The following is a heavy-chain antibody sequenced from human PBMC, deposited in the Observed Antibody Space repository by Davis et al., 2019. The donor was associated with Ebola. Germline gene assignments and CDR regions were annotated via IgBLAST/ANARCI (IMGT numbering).Heavy chain of an antibody. CDR1: GFTFSSYG. CDR3: ARDFGDIVVVPAAIGYYYYYGMDV. D-gene: IGHD2-2*01. CDR2: IRYDGSNK. J-gene: IGHJ6*04. Sequence: GGSLRLSCAASGFTFSSYGMHWVRQAPGKGLEWVAFIRYDGSNKYYADSVKGRFTISRDNSKNTLYLQMNSLRAEDTAVYYCARDFGDIVVVPAAIGYYYYYGMDVWGKGTTVTVSS. V-gene: IGHV3-30*02.